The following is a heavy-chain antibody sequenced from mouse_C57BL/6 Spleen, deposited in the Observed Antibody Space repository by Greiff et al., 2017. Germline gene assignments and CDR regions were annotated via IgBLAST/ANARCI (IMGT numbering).Heavy chain of an antibody. V-gene: IGHV1-18*01. J-gene: IGHJ4*01. CDR2: INPNNGGT. CDR3: ARSGLRDYAMDY. D-gene: IGHD2-2*01. CDR1: GYTFTDYN. Sequence: EVQLKESGPELVKPGASVKIPCKASGYTFTDYNMDWVKQSHGKSLEWIGDINPNNGGTIYNQKFKGKATLTVDKSSSTAYMELRSLTSEDTAVYYCARSGLRDYAMDYWGQGTSVTVSS.